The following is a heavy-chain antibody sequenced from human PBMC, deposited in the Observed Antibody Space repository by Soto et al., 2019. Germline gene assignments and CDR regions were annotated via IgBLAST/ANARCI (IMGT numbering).Heavy chain of an antibody. Sequence: PGGSLRLSCAASGFTFSSYAMSWVRQAPGKGLEWVSAISGSGGSTYYADSVKGRFTISRDNSKNTLYLQMNSLRAEDTAVYYCAKILGPKYDFWSGYYKGGIDYWGQGTLVTVSS. J-gene: IGHJ4*02. CDR1: GFTFSSYA. D-gene: IGHD3-3*01. V-gene: IGHV3-23*01. CDR3: AKILGPKYDFWSGYYKGGIDY. CDR2: ISGSGGST.